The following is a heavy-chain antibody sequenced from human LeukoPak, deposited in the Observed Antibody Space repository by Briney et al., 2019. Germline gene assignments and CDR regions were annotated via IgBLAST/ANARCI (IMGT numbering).Heavy chain of an antibody. Sequence: ASVKVSCKASGYTFTGYYMHWVRQAPGQGLEWMGWINPNSGGTNYAQKFQGRVTMTRDTSTSTAYMELSRLRSDDTAVYYCARATRGNYDILTGSNQHFDYWGQGTLVTVSS. D-gene: IGHD3-9*01. CDR2: INPNSGGT. CDR1: GYTFTGYY. V-gene: IGHV1-2*02. CDR3: ARATRGNYDILTGSNQHFDY. J-gene: IGHJ4*02.